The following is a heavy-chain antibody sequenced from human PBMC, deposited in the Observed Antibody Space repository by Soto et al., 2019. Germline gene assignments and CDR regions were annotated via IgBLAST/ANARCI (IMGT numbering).Heavy chain of an antibody. CDR1: GFTFSSYA. CDR2: ISSNGGST. D-gene: IGHD2-15*01. Sequence: EVQLVESGGGLVQPGGSLRLSCAASGFTFSSYAMHWVRQAPGKGLEYVSAISSNGGSTYYANSVKGRFTISRDNSKNTLYLQMGSLRAEDMAVYYCARGVVVVTATYGMDVWGQGTTVIVSS. J-gene: IGHJ6*02. CDR3: ARGVVVVTATYGMDV. V-gene: IGHV3-64*01.